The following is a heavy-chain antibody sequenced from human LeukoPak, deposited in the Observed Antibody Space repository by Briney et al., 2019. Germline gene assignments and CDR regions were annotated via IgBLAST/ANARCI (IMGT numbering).Heavy chain of an antibody. J-gene: IGHJ5*02. CDR1: GGSFSGYY. D-gene: IGHD3-10*01. V-gene: IGHV4-34*01. CDR2: INHSGST. Sequence: PSETLSLTCAVYGGSFSGYYWSWIRQLPGKGLEWIGEINHSGSTNYNPSLKSRVTISVDTSKNQFSLKLSSVTAADTAVYYCARDGGGAPWIDPWGQGTLVTVSS. CDR3: ARDGGGAPWIDP.